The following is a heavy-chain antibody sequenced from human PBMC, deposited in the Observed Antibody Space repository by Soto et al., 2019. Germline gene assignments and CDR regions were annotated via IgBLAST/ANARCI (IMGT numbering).Heavy chain of an antibody. CDR1: GFTFSAYA. CDR3: AKKRPGNYPFDY. Sequence: GGSLRLSCAASGFTFSAYAMRWVRQAPGKGLEWVSAISDNGYNTYYADSVKGRFTISRDNSRDTLFLQMTSLRAEDTAVYYCAKKRPGNYPFDYWGQGTLVTVSS. J-gene: IGHJ4*02. V-gene: IGHV3-23*01. D-gene: IGHD1-7*01. CDR2: ISDNGYNT.